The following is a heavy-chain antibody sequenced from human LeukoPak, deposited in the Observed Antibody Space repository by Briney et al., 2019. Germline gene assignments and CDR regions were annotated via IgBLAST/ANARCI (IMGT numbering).Heavy chain of an antibody. V-gene: IGHV1-8*03. J-gene: IGHJ5*02. CDR1: EYTFTSYD. CDR3: ARGQGYSSSWGIDP. CDR2: MNPNSGNT. Sequence: GASVKVSCKASEYTFTSYDINWVRQAPGQGLEWMGWMNPNSGNTVYAQKFQGRVTITRNTSISTAYMELSSLRSEDTAVYYCARGQGYSSSWGIDPWGQGTLVTVSS. D-gene: IGHD6-13*01.